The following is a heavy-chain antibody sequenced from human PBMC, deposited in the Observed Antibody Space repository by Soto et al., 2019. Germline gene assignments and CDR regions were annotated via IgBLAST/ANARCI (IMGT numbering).Heavy chain of an antibody. CDR1: GYTFTSYY. J-gene: IGHJ3*02. CDR3: ARLVGATEGSDDAFDI. V-gene: IGHV1-46*01. D-gene: IGHD1-26*01. CDR2: INPIGGST. Sequence: ASVKVSCKASGYTFTSYYMHWVRQAPGQGLEWMGIINPIGGSTSYAQRFKGRVTMTRDTSTSTVYMELSSLRSEDTALFYCARLVGATEGSDDAFDIWGQGTMVTVSS.